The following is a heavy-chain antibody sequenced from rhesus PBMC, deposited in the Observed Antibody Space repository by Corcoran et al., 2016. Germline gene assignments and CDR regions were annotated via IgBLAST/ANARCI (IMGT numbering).Heavy chain of an antibody. CDR2: IDDNCRST. J-gene: IGHJ4*01. CDR1: GGSISSNY. D-gene: IGHD2-21*01. Sequence: QVQLQESGPGLVKPLETLSLTCAVSGGSISSNYWSWIRQATGKGQEWFGYIDDNCRSTIYNPSPKIRVPLSVDTSKNRLSRNLSSVTAADTAVYYCARHVASPFFDYWGQGVLVTVSS. CDR3: ARHVASPFFDY. V-gene: IGHV4S11*01.